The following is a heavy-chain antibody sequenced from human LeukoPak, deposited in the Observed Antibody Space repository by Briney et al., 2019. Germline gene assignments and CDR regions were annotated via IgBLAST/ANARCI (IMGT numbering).Heavy chain of an antibody. D-gene: IGHD3-22*01. V-gene: IGHV3-48*03. CDR2: ISSSGSTI. CDR3: ARPPPRIAAAGTDYYYDSSGYYGDAFDI. CDR1: GFTFSSYE. Sequence: GESLKISCAASGFTFSSYEMNWVRQAPGKGLEWVSYISSSGSTIYYADSVKGRFTIFRDNAKNSLYLQMNSLRAEDTAVYYCARPPPRIAAAGTDYYYDSSGYYGDAFDIWGQGTMVTVSS. J-gene: IGHJ3*02.